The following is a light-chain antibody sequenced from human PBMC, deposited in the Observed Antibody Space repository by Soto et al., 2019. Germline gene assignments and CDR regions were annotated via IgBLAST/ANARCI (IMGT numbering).Light chain of an antibody. Sequence: EIVLTQSPATLSLSPGDTATLSCRASQSVTSSLAWFQQKPGQAPRLLIYDVSRRATAIPARFSGSGSGTDFTITISSLEPEDFAVYYCQQRTTWPTFGGGTKVEIK. CDR1: QSVTSS. V-gene: IGKV3-11*01. CDR3: QQRTTWPT. CDR2: DVS. J-gene: IGKJ4*01.